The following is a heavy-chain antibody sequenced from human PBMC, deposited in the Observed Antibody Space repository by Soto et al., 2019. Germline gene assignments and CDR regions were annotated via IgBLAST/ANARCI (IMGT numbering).Heavy chain of an antibody. CDR1: GYTFTSYY. Sequence: SVKVSCTASGYTFTSYYMHWVRQAPGRGLEWMGGIIPIFGTANYAQKFQGRVTITAGESTSTAYMELSSLRSEDTAVYYCASSHYDFVCGSYRPPYNWLDPWGQGTLVTVSS. J-gene: IGHJ5*02. CDR2: IIPIFGTA. V-gene: IGHV1-69*13. D-gene: IGHD3-16*02. CDR3: ASSHYDFVCGSYRPPYNWLDP.